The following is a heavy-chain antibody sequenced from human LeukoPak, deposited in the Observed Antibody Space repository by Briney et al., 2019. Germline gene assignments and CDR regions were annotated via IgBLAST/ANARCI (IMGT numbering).Heavy chain of an antibody. CDR2: IYPGDSST. Sequence: GESLKLSCKGSGYTFGNFWIGWVRQMPGKGLEWMGIIYPGDSSTRYSPSFQGRVAISADASINTAYLQVHNLEASDTAIYYCARHSGVGVLRIVDPWGQGTLVTVSS. V-gene: IGHV5-51*01. CDR1: GYTFGNFW. J-gene: IGHJ5*02. CDR3: ARHSGVGVLRIVDP. D-gene: IGHD2-15*01.